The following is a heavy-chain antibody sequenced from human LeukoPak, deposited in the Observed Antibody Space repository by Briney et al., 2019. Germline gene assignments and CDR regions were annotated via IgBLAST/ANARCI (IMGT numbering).Heavy chain of an antibody. J-gene: IGHJ6*03. Sequence: PGGSLRLSCAASGFTFSDYTMNWVRLAPGQGLEWVSSISSSSSYIYYADSMKGRFTISRDNAKNSLYLQMNSLRAEDTAVYYCARTERPVRYETILSHMDAWGKGTTVTVSS. CDR1: GFTFSDYT. D-gene: IGHD2/OR15-2a*01. V-gene: IGHV3-21*01. CDR2: ISSSSSYI. CDR3: ARTERPVRYETILSHMDA.